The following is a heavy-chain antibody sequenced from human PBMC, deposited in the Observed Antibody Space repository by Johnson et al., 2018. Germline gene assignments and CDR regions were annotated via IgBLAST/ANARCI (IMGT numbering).Heavy chain of an antibody. CDR3: ARSIPFYYGMDV. CDR2: IKPDGSEK. Sequence: EVQLVESGGGLVQPGGSLRLSCAASGFTFSSYWMSWVRQAPGKGLEWVANIKPDGSEKYYVDSVKGRFPISRANAKNSLYLQMNSLRAEDTAVYYCARSIPFYYGMDVWGQGTTVTVSS. CDR1: GFTFSSYW. D-gene: IGHD2-2*02. J-gene: IGHJ6*02. V-gene: IGHV3-7*01.